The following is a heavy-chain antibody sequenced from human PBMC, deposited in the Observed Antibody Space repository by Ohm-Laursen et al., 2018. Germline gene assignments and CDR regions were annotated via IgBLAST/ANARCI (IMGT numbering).Heavy chain of an antibody. Sequence: ASVKVSCNASGYTFTGYYMQWVRQAPGQGLEWMGWINPNSGGTIYAQKFQGRVTMTRDTSISTAYMELSRLRSDDTAVYFCARVTLGYCTGGSCSYDAFDIWGQGTMVTVSS. D-gene: IGHD2-15*01. J-gene: IGHJ3*02. CDR3: ARVTLGYCTGGSCSYDAFDI. CDR1: GYTFTGYY. V-gene: IGHV1-2*02. CDR2: INPNSGGT.